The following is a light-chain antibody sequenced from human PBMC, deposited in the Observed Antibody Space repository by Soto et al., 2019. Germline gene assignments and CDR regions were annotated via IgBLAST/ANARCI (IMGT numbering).Light chain of an antibody. V-gene: IGKV3-11*01. J-gene: IGKJ5*01. Sequence: IVLTPSPGTLSLSPLERATLSCRSSQSVSSYLAWYQQKPGQAPRLLIYDASNRATGIPARFSGSGSGTDFTLTISSLEPEDFAVYYCQQRKSWPITFGQGTRLEIK. CDR2: DAS. CDR3: QQRKSWPIT. CDR1: QSVSSY.